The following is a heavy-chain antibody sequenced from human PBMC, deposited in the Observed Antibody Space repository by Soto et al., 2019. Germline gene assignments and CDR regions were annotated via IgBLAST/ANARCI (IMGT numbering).Heavy chain of an antibody. CDR2: INHSGST. D-gene: IGHD4-17*01. V-gene: IGHV4-34*01. J-gene: IGHJ6*02. CDR3: ARGGFAGTVTTPSSGMDV. Sequence: SETLSLTCAVYGGSFSGYYWSWIRQPPGKGLEWIGEINHSGSTNYNPSLKSRVTISVDTSKNQFSLKLSSVTAADTAVYYCARGGFAGTVTTPSSGMDVWGQGTTVTVSS. CDR1: GGSFSGYY.